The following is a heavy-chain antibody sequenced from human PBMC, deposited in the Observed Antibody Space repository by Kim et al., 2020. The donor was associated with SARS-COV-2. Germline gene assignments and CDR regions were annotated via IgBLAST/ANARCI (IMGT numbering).Heavy chain of an antibody. D-gene: IGHD2-15*01. J-gene: IGHJ5*02. CDR1: GFTFSSYS. CDR2: ISSSSSYI. V-gene: IGHV3-21*01. Sequence: GGSLRLSCAASGFTFSSYSMNWVRQAPGKGLEWVSSISSSSSYIYYADSVKGRFTISRDNAKNSLYLQMNSLKAEDTAVYYCARDGEDIVVVVAADSWFDPWGQGTLVTVSS. CDR3: ARDGEDIVVVVAADSWFDP.